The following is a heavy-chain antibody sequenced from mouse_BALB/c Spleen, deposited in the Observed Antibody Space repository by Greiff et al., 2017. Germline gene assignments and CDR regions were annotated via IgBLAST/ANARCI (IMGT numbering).Heavy chain of an antibody. CDR1: GYSFTGYF. J-gene: IGHJ2*01. V-gene: IGHV1-20*02. CDR3: ASYDYFDY. D-gene: IGHD2-12*01. Sequence: VQLQQSGPELVKPGASVKISCKASGYSFTGYFMNWVMQSHGKSLEWIGRINPYNGYTFYNQKFKGKATLTVDKSSSTAHMELRSLASEDSAVYYCASYDYFDYWGQGTTLTVSS. CDR2: INPYNGYT.